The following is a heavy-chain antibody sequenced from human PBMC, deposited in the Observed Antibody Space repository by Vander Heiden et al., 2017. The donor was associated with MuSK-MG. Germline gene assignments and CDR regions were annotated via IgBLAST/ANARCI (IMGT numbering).Heavy chain of an antibody. J-gene: IGHJ6*03. CDR1: GGTIHSDSYY. Sequence: QLQLQESGPGLVKPSATLSLTCTVSGGTIHSDSYYWGWIRQPQGKGLEWIGNIYYSGSAYYSPSLKSRVTISVDASKNQFSLRLSSVTAADTAVYYCARHDEGGYYYYYYMDVWGKGTTVTVSS. CDR2: IYYSGSA. CDR3: ARHDEGGYYYYYYMDV. V-gene: IGHV4-39*01. D-gene: IGHD3-16*01.